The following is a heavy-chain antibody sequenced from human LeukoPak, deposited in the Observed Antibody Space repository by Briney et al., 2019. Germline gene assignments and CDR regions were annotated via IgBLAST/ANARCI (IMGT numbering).Heavy chain of an antibody. J-gene: IGHJ4*02. Sequence: GGSLRLSCAASGFTFSIYAMSWVRQAPGKGLAWVSGLNEDGGYTYYADSVKGRFTISRDNSENTLYLQMSSLRAEDTAIYYCASPYSGYDYNFDHWGQGTLVTVSS. CDR3: ASPYSGYDYNFDH. D-gene: IGHD5-12*01. CDR1: GFTFSIYA. CDR2: LNEDGGYT. V-gene: IGHV3-23*01.